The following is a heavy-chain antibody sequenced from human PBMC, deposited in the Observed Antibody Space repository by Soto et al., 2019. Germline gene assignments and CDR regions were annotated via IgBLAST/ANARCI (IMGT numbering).Heavy chain of an antibody. CDR3: TRDRGLQLVCY. D-gene: IGHD6-13*01. V-gene: IGHV1-18*01. CDR1: AYTFSSYG. CDR2: ISAYNGNT. Sequence: GASVKVSCKPSAYTFSSYGINWVRQAPGQGLEWMGWISAYNGNTKYAQKLQGRGTMTTDTSTSTAYMELRSLRSDDTAEDYCTRDRGLQLVCYWGQGTLVSLSS. J-gene: IGHJ4*02.